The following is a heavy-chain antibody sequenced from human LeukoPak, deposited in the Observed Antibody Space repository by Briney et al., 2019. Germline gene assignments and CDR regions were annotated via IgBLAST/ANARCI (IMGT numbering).Heavy chain of an antibody. Sequence: GGSLRLSCAVSGFPFSSAWMSWVRQAPGKGLVWVGRIKSRTDGGTTDHAAPVKGSFTISRDDSENTVYLQMNSLKTEHPAVYYCTTNTAPRMWGQGTLVTVSS. D-gene: IGHD2-8*01. CDR1: GFPFSSAW. CDR3: TTNTAPRM. V-gene: IGHV3-15*01. J-gene: IGHJ4*02. CDR2: IKSRTDGGTT.